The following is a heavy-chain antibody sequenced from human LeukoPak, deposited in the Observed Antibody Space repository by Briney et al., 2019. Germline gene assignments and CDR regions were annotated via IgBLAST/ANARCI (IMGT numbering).Heavy chain of an antibody. Sequence: ASVKVSCKASGYTFTSYDINWVRQATGQGLEWMGWMNPNSGNTGYAQRFQGRVTMTRNTSISTAYMELSSLRSEDTAVYYCARSYYDSSGYYQTFDPWGQGTLVTVSS. CDR3: ARSYYDSSGYYQTFDP. V-gene: IGHV1-8*01. D-gene: IGHD3-22*01. J-gene: IGHJ5*02. CDR2: MNPNSGNT. CDR1: GYTFTSYD.